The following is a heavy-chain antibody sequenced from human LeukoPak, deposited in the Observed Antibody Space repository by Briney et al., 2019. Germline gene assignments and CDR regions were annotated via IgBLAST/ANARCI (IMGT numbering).Heavy chain of an antibody. Sequence: LRLSCAASGFTFSSHGMSWVRQAPGKGLEWIGYIYHSGSTYYNPSLKSRVTISVDRSKNQFSLKLSSVTAADTAVYYCARAGGIVATIFDYWGQGTLVTVSS. D-gene: IGHD5-12*01. V-gene: IGHV4-30-2*01. J-gene: IGHJ4*02. CDR3: ARAGGIVATIFDY. CDR2: IYHSGST. CDR1: GFTFSSHG.